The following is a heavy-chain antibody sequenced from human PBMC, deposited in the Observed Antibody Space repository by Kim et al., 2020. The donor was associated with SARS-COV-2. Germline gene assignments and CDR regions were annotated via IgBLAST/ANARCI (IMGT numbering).Heavy chain of an antibody. CDR1: GFSFSTYN. Sequence: GGSLRLSCAASGFSFSTYNMNWVRQAPGKGLEWVADITFGGSPLYYADSVRDRFTISKDNSINILYLQMSSLRTEDTGVYYCANAHNHYYGVGVWGQGTAVTVSS. CDR3: ANAHNHYYGVGV. D-gene: IGHD1-1*01. CDR2: ITFGGSPL. J-gene: IGHJ6*02. V-gene: IGHV3-30*18.